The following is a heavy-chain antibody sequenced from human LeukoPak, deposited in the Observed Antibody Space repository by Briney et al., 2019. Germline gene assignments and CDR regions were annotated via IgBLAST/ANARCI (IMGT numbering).Heavy chain of an antibody. CDR1: GFTFGDYA. Sequence: RPGRSLRLSCTASGFTFGDYAMTWFRQAPGKGLEWVSSISSSSYIYYADSVKGRFTISRDNAKNSLYLQMNSLRAEDTAVYYCAREIHLDYWGQGTLVTVSS. V-gene: IGHV3-69-1*01. CDR3: AREIHLDY. J-gene: IGHJ4*02. CDR2: ISSSSYI.